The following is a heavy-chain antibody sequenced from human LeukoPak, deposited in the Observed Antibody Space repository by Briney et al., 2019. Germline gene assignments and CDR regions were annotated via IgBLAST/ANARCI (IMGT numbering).Heavy chain of an antibody. CDR3: ARLWALRPDY. D-gene: IGHD3-16*01. V-gene: IGHV4-34*01. Sequence: SETLSLTCAVYGGSFSGYYWSWIRQPPGKGLEWIGEINHSGSTNYNPSLKSRVTISVDTSKNQFSLKLSSVTAADTAVYYCARLWALRPDYWGQGTLVTVSS. J-gene: IGHJ4*02. CDR1: GGSFSGYY. CDR2: INHSGST.